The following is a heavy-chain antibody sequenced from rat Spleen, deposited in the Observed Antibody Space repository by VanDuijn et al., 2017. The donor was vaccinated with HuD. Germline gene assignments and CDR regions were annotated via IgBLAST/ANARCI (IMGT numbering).Heavy chain of an antibody. V-gene: IGHV3-3*01. CDR3: TSPPLRSGFYYFNY. D-gene: IGHD1-11*01. J-gene: IGHJ2*01. CDR2: INSAGST. CDR1: GYSITNSYR. Sequence: EVQLQESGPGLVKPSQSLSLTCSVTGYSITNSYRWNWIRKFPGNKLEWMGYINSAGSTVYNPSLKSRIPITRDTSRNQFFLQLNSVTTEDTATYFCTSPPLRSGFYYFNYWGQGVMVTVSS.